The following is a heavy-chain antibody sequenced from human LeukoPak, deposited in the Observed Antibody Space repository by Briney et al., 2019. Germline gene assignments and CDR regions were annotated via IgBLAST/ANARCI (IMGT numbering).Heavy chain of an antibody. D-gene: IGHD2-2*01. CDR3: ASLGVPAARYYFDY. CDR2: IYHSGST. CDR1: GYSISSGYY. Sequence: SETLSLTCAVSGYSISSGYYWGWIRQPPGKGLEWIGSIYHSGSTYYNPSLESRVTISVDTSKNQFSLKLSSVTAADTAVYYCASLGVPAARYYFDYWGQGTLVTVSS. J-gene: IGHJ4*02. V-gene: IGHV4-38-2*01.